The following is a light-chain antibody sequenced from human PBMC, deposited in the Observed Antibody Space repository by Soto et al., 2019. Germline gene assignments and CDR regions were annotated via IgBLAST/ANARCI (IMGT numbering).Light chain of an antibody. Sequence: QSALTQPLSASGSPGQSVTISCTGTSSDVGAYNYVSWYQQLPGKAPKLIIYEVSKRPSGVPDRFSGSKSGNTASLTVSGLQAEDEADYYCTSYAGTYSFFYVFGPGTKVTVL. CDR2: EVS. CDR3: TSYAGTYSFFYV. J-gene: IGLJ1*01. CDR1: SSDVGAYNY. V-gene: IGLV2-8*01.